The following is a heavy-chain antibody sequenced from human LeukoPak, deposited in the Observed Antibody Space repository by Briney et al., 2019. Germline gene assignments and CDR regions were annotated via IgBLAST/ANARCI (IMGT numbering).Heavy chain of an antibody. CDR2: INTNTGNP. Sequence: GASVKVSCKASGYTFTSYAMNWVRQAPGQGLEWMGWINTNTGNPTYAQGFTGRFVFSLDTSVSTAYLQISSLKAEDTAVYYCARDQRELLWFGELLYGDAFDIWGQGTMVTVSS. CDR3: ARDQRELLWFGELLYGDAFDI. D-gene: IGHD3-10*01. J-gene: IGHJ3*02. V-gene: IGHV7-4-1*02. CDR1: GYTFTSYA.